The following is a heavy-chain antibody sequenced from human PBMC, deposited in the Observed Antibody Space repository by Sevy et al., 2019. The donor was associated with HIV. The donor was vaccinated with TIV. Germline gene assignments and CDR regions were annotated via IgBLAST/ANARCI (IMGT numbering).Heavy chain of an antibody. Sequence: GGSLRLSCAASGFTFSSYSMNWVRQAPGKGLEWVTSISSSSRYIYYVDSVKGRFTVSRDNSKNSLYLQMNSLRAEDTAVYYCARDLSAHIDYYSMDVWGQGTMVTVSS. CDR1: GFTFSSYS. CDR2: ISSSSRYI. D-gene: IGHD1-26*01. J-gene: IGHJ6*02. CDR3: ARDLSAHIDYYSMDV. V-gene: IGHV3-21*01.